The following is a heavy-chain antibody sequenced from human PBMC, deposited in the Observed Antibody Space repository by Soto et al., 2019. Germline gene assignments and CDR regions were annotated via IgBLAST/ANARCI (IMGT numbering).Heavy chain of an antibody. J-gene: IGHJ5*02. D-gene: IGHD3-22*01. V-gene: IGHV6-1*01. Sequence: PSQTLSLTCATSGDSVSSNSAAWNWIRQSPSRGLEWLGRTYYRSKWYNDYAVSVKSRITINPDTSKNQFSLQLNSVTPEDTAVYYGARDQRDYYDSSGYDPWGKGTLGTVSS. CDR2: TYYRSKWYN. CDR1: GDSVSSNSAA. CDR3: ARDQRDYYDSSGYDP.